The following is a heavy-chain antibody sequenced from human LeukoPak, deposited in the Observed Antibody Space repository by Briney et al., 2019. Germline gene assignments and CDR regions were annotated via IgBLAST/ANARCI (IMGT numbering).Heavy chain of an antibody. V-gene: IGHV4-38-2*02. CDR2: IHHSGST. J-gene: IGHJ1*01. CDR1: GYSISSGYY. D-gene: IGHD4-23*01. Sequence: SETLSLTCTVSGYSISSGYYWGWLRQPPGKGLEWIGSIHHSGSTNYNPPLKTRVTIQIDTSKNQFSLNQRPATAADTPVYQGAGAYGGNSQYFQHWGQGTLVTVSS. CDR3: AGAYGGNSQYFQH.